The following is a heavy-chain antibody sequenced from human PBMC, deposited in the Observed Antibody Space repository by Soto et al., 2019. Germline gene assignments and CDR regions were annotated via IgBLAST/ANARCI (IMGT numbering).Heavy chain of an antibody. CDR2: ISYDGSNK. J-gene: IGHJ4*02. D-gene: IGHD1-7*01. CDR3: AREAYGPTPAGTTVGYSDY. Sequence: GGVLRLSCAASGFIFSSYAMHWVRQAPGKGLEWVAVISYDGSNKYYADSVKGRFTISRDNSKNTLYLQMNSLRAEDTAVYYCAREAYGPTPAGTTVGYSDYRGQ. V-gene: IGHV3-30-3*01. CDR1: GFIFSSYA.